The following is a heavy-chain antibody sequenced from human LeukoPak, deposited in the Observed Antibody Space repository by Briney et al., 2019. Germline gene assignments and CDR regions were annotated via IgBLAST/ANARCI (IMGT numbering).Heavy chain of an antibody. V-gene: IGHV4-4*07. Sequence: SETLSLTCTVSGGSISSYYWSWIRQPAGKGLEWIGRIYTSGSTNYNPSLKSRVTMSVDTSKNQFSLKLSSVTAADTAVYYCARDGWCGEFTPLYYYGMDVWGQGTTVTVSS. CDR2: IYTSGST. J-gene: IGHJ6*02. CDR1: GGSISSYY. D-gene: IGHD3-10*01. CDR3: ARDGWCGEFTPLYYYGMDV.